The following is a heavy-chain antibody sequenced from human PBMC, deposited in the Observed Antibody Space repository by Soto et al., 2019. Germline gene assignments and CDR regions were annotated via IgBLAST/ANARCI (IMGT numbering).Heavy chain of an antibody. CDR3: ARGRSFYYDSSGAHFFDY. CDR1: GGSFSGYY. D-gene: IGHD3-22*01. Sequence: KTSETLSLTCAVYGGSFSGYYWSWIRQPPGKGLEWIGEINHSGGTNYNPSLKSRVTISVDTSKNQFSLKLSSVTAADTAVYYCARGRSFYYDSSGAHFFDYWGQGTLVTVSS. CDR2: INHSGGT. V-gene: IGHV4-34*01. J-gene: IGHJ4*02.